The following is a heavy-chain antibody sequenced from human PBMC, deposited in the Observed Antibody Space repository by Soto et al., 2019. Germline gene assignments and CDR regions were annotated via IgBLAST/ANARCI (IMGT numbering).Heavy chain of an antibody. Sequence: SETLSLTCAVYGGSFSGYYWSWIRQPPGKGLEWIGEINHSGSTNYNPSLKTRVTISVYTSKNQFSLKLSSVTAADTAVYYCARGRANWGYGAFDIWGQGTMVTVSS. J-gene: IGHJ3*02. CDR3: ARGRANWGYGAFDI. D-gene: IGHD7-27*01. V-gene: IGHV4-34*01. CDR1: GGSFSGYY. CDR2: INHSGST.